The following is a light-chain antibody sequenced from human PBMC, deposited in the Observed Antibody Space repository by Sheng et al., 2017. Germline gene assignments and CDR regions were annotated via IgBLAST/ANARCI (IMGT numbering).Light chain of an antibody. J-gene: IGKJ1*01. CDR3: QHYYNWPRT. V-gene: IGKV3-15*01. CDR2: GAS. Sequence: EIVMTQSPATLSVSPGERATLSCRASQSVSSFLAWYQQKPGQAPRLLIYGASTRATGIPARFSGSGSGTEFTLTISSLQSEDFAFYYCQHYYNWPRTFGQGTKVEIK. CDR1: QSVSSF.